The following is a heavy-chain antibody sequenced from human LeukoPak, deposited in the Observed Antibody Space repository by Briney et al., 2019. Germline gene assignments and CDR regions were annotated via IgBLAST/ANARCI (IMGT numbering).Heavy chain of an antibody. CDR2: IYYSGST. Sequence: SETLSLTCTVSGGSISSSSYYWGWIRQPPGKGLEWIGSIYYSGSTYYNPSLKSRVTISVDTSKNQFSLKLSSVTAADTAVYYCAKFGIVSGYFDYWGQGTLVTVSS. CDR3: AKFGIVSGYFDY. CDR1: GGSISSSSYY. J-gene: IGHJ4*02. V-gene: IGHV4-39*07. D-gene: IGHD3-10*01.